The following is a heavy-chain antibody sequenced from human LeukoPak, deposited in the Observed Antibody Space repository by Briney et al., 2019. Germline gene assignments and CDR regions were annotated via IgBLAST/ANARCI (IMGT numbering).Heavy chain of an antibody. V-gene: IGHV3-33*06. D-gene: IGHD3-22*01. CDR2: IWYDGSNK. CDR1: GFTFSSYG. J-gene: IGHJ4*02. Sequence: PGRSLRLSCAASGFTFSSYGMHWVRQAPGKGLEWVAVIWYDGSNKYYADSVKSRFTISRDNSKNTLYLQMNSLRAEDTAVYYCAEDLSYYYDSSGYNFDYWGQGTLVTVSS. CDR3: AEDLSYYYDSSGYNFDY.